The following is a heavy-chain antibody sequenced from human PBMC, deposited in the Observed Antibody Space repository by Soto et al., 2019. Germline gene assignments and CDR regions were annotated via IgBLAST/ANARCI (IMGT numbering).Heavy chain of an antibody. Sequence: DVQLLESGGGVVQSGGSLRLSCSASGFAFSDYSMHWVRQAPGKGPEWVSAISGGGRNTYYAGSVNGRFTISRDNSRNTLYLQMHSLRDDDTALYYCAKETYGSGWTLDSWGQGTRASVSS. V-gene: IGHV3-23*01. J-gene: IGHJ4*02. CDR1: GFAFSDYS. CDR3: AKETYGSGWTLDS. CDR2: ISGGGRNT. D-gene: IGHD6-19*01.